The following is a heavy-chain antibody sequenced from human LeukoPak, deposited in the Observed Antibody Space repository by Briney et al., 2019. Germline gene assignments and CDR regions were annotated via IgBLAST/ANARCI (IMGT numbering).Heavy chain of an antibody. D-gene: IGHD3-9*01. CDR1: GYTFTSYA. V-gene: IGHV1-3*01. Sequence: ASVKVSCKASGYTFTSYAMHWVRQAPGQRLEWMGWINAGNGNTKYSQKFQGRVTITRDTSASTAYMELSSLRSEDTAVYYCARNYDILTGYSWFDPWGQGTLVTVSS. CDR2: INAGNGNT. J-gene: IGHJ5*02. CDR3: ARNYDILTGYSWFDP.